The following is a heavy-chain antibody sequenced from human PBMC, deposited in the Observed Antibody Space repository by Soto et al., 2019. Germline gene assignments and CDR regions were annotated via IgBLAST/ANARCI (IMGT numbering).Heavy chain of an antibody. CDR1: GFTFSDYY. V-gene: IGHV3-11*01. J-gene: IGHJ5*02. Sequence: QVQLVESGGGLVKPGGSLRLSCAASGFTFSDYYMSWIRQAPGKGLEWVSYISSSGSTIYYADSVKGRFTISRDNAKNSLYLQMNRLRADDTAVYYCAREPSIVPPRWFDPWGQGTLVTVSS. CDR3: AREPSIVPPRWFDP. CDR2: ISSSGSTI. D-gene: IGHD2-2*01.